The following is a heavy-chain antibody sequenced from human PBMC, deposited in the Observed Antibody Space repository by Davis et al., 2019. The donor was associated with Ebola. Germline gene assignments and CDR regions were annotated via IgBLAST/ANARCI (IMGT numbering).Heavy chain of an antibody. CDR1: GFSFSGYT. D-gene: IGHD3-22*01. J-gene: IGHJ3*02. V-gene: IGHV3-21*01. CDR2: ISSGSTYI. Sequence: GGSLRLSCAASGFSFSGYTMNWVRQAPGKGLEWVSYISSGSTYIYYADSVKGRYTISRDNAKNSLYLQMNNLRAEDTAVYYCTRDNLYYYDTGGYHDVFDMWGQGTMVTVSS. CDR3: TRDNLYYYDTGGYHDVFDM.